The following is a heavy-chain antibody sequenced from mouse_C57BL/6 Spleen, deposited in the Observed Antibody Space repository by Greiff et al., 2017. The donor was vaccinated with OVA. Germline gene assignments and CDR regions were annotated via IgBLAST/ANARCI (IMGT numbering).Heavy chain of an antibody. CDR3: AREGLRRGFDY. CDR2: IYPGDGDT. V-gene: IGHV1-80*01. CDR1: GYAFSSYW. J-gene: IGHJ2*01. D-gene: IGHD2-2*01. Sequence: VQLQESGAELVKPGASVKISCKASGYAFSSYWMNWVKQRPGKGLEWIGQIYPGDGDTNYNGKFKGKATLTADKSSSTAYMQLSSLTSEDSAVYFCAREGLRRGFDYWGQGTTLTVSS.